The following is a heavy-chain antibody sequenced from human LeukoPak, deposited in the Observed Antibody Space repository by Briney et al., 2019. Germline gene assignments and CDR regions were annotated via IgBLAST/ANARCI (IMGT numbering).Heavy chain of an antibody. Sequence: PGRSLRLSCAASGFTFSSYGMHWVRQAPGKGLEWVAVIWDDGITKHYADSVKGRFTISRDNSKNTLYLQMNSLRAEDTAVYYFARGKASGGYSGYGLDAFDIWGQGTMVTVSS. CDR1: GFTFSSYG. V-gene: IGHV3-33*01. CDR3: ARGKASGGYSGYGLDAFDI. D-gene: IGHD5-12*01. J-gene: IGHJ3*02. CDR2: IWDDGITK.